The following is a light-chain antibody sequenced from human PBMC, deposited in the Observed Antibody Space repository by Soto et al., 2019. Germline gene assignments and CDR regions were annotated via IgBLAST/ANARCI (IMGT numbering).Light chain of an antibody. V-gene: IGLV4-69*01. CDR2: LNNDGSH. CDR1: SGHSSYA. CDR3: QTWGTGFQV. J-gene: IGLJ2*01. Sequence: QTVVTQSPSASASLGASVKLTYTLSSGHSSYAIAWHQKQPGKGPRYLMDLNNDGSHSKGDGIPDRFSGSSSGAERYLIISSLQSEDEADYYCQTWGTGFQVFGGGTKLTVL.